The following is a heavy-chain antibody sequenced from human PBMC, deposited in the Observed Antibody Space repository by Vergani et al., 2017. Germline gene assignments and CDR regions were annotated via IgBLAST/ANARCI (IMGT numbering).Heavy chain of an antibody. D-gene: IGHD2-21*01. CDR3: TTDPRYCGDGSCYWLRDHHYYGMDV. Sequence: EVQLVESGGGIVKPRGSLRLSCVASGFSFRNAWMNWVRRTPGKGLEWVGRIKSTFDRGTTDYAAAVKGRFTISRDDSKNKLFLQMNGLKTEDIGVYYCTTDPRYCGDGSCYWLRDHHYYGMDVWGQGTTVTVSS. J-gene: IGHJ6*02. V-gene: IGHV3-15*07. CDR2: IKSTFDRGTT. CDR1: GFSFRNAW.